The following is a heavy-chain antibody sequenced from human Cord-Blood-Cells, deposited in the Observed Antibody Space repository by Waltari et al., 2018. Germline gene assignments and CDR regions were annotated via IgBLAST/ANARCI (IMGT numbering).Heavy chain of an antibody. D-gene: IGHD2-2*01. CDR3: ATGGDCSSTSCFADNWFDP. CDR1: GGTFSSYA. Sequence: QVQLVQSGAEVKKPGSSVKVSCKASGGTFSSYAISWVRQAPGQGLEWMGESIPIFGTANYAQKFQGRGTITADKSTSTAYMELSSLRSEDTAVYYCATGGDCSSTSCFADNWFDPWGQGTLVTVSS. V-gene: IGHV1-69*06. CDR2: SIPIFGTA. J-gene: IGHJ5*02.